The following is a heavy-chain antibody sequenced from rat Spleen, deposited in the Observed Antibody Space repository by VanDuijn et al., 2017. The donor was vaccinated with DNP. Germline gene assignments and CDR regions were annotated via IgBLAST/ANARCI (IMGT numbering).Heavy chain of an antibody. V-gene: IGHV5-31*01. CDR1: GFTFKNYW. CDR3: ARGDA. J-gene: IGHJ4*01. CDR2: ITSSGSNT. Sequence: EVQLVESGGDLVQPGRSLKLSCVDSGFTFKNYWMTWIRQVPGKGLEWIASITSSGSNTYYPDSVKGRFTISRDNAKSTLYLQMDSLRSEDTATYYCARGDAWGQGTSVTVSS.